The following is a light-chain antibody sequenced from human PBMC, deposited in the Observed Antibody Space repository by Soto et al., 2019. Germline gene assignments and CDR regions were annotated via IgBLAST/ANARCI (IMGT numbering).Light chain of an antibody. CDR1: SSDVGGYNY. CDR2: DVN. J-gene: IGLJ1*01. V-gene: IGLV2-11*01. Sequence: HSALTQPRSVSGSPGQSVSISCTGTSSDVGGYNYVSWYQQHPGKAPKVMIYDVNKRPSGVPDRFSGSKSGNTASLTISGLQSEDEADYYCCSYAGRYIYVFGTGTKVTVL. CDR3: CSYAGRYIYV.